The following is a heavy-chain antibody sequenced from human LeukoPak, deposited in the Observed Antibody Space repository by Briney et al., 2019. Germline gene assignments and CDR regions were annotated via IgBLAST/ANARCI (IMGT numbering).Heavy chain of an antibody. CDR2: IYPSDADT. J-gene: IGHJ3*02. Sequence: GEALKISCKASGYRLSSYWIGWVSQLSGKGLEWRGTIYPSDADTRYSPSFQGQVTISADKSINTAYLQWSSLKASDTAMYYCARKRSSGYYDSSGYAIDAFDMWGQGTMVTVSS. D-gene: IGHD3-22*01. CDR1: GYRLSSYW. V-gene: IGHV5-51*01. CDR3: ARKRSSGYYDSSGYAIDAFDM.